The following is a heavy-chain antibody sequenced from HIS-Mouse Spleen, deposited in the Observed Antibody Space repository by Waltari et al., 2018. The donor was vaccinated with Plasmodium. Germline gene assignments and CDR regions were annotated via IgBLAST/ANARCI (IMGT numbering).Heavy chain of an antibody. J-gene: IGHJ5*02. Sequence: QVQLQESGPGLVKPSQTMSLTCTVSGGSISSGGYYWGWFRQPPGKGLEWIGYTYYSGSTYYNPSLKSRVTISVDTSKNQFSLKLSSVTAADTAVYYCARVSSSSWYWFDPWGQGTLVTVSS. V-gene: IGHV4-31*03. CDR1: GGSISSGGYY. CDR3: ARVSSSSWYWFDP. CDR2: TYYSGST. D-gene: IGHD6-13*01.